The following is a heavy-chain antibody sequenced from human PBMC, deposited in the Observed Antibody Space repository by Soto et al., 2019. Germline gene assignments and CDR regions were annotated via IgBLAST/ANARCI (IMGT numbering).Heavy chain of an antibody. Sequence: ASVKVSCKASGYTFTSYYMHWARQAPGQGLEWMGIINPSGGSTSYAQKFQGRVTMTRDTSTSTVYMELSSLRSEDTAVYYCARDVYCGGDCYARYFDYWGQGTLVTVPQ. CDR1: GYTFTSYY. V-gene: IGHV1-46*01. CDR2: INPSGGST. CDR3: ARDVYCGGDCYARYFDY. J-gene: IGHJ4*02. D-gene: IGHD2-21*02.